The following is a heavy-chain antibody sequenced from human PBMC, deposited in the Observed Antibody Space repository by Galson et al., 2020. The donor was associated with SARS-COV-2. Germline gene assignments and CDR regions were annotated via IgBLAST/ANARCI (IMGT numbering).Heavy chain of an antibody. J-gene: IGHJ6*02. CDR2: IKHDGSEK. CDR3: AREDPRGDV. V-gene: IGHV3-7*01. D-gene: IGHD3-10*01. CDR1: GFSFKKYW. Sequence: GESLTISCVVSGFSFKKYWMSWVRQAPGKGLEWVANIKHDGSEKHYVDSVKGRFTISRDNAKNLLFLQMSSLRAEDTAQYFCAREDPRGDVWGQGTMVAVSS.